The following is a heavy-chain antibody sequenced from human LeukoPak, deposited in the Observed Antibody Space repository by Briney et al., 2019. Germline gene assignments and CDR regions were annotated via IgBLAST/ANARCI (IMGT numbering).Heavy chain of an antibody. CDR3: GKTTTGYSSGQKPAWPVDY. CDR1: GFTFGSHW. D-gene: IGHD6-19*01. CDR2: IFGSGGSA. V-gene: IGHV3-23*01. Sequence: PGGSLRLSCAASGFTFGSHWMTWVRQAPGKGLEWVAGIFGSGGSAHYADSARGRFTISRDNSKNTVYLQINSLRAEDTAVYYCGKTTTGYSSGQKPAWPVDYWGQGTLVTVSS. J-gene: IGHJ4*02.